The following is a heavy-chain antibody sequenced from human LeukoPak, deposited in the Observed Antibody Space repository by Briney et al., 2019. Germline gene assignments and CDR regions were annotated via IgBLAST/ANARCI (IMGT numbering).Heavy chain of an antibody. J-gene: IGHJ4*02. V-gene: IGHV1-69*05. D-gene: IGHD1-26*01. CDR2: IIPIFGTA. CDR3: ARGRYSGSYYRIDY. Sequence: SVKVSCKASGGTFSSYAISWVRQAPGQGLEWMGGIIPIFGTANYAQKFQGRVTMTRNTSISTAYMELSSLRSEDTAVYYCARGRYSGSYYRIDYWGQGTLVTVSS. CDR1: GGTFSSYA.